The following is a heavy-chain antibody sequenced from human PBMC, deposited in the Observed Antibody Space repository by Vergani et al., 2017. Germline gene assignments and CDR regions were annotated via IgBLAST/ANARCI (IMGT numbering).Heavy chain of an antibody. CDR2: IYNSGNG. CDR3: ASGKYYSDSTSHFRGRYFDV. D-gene: IGHD3-16*01. V-gene: IGHV4-39*01. Sequence: QMQLQESGPGLVKASENLSLTCTVSGDSIISRSYYWGWIRHPPGKGLEWIGSIYNSGNGDSSSSLKSRVTISADTSKNQFSLRLTSVTAADTAVYYCASGKYYSDSTSHFRGRYFDVWGRGTLVTVPS. J-gene: IGHJ2*01. CDR1: GDSIISRSYY.